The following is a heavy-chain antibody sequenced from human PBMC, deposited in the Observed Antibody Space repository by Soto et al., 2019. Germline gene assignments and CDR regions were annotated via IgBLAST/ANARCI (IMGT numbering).Heavy chain of an antibody. CDR2: ISYDGSNK. Sequence: QVQLVESGGGVVQPGRSLRLSCAASGFTFSSYGMHWVRQAPGKGLEWVAVISYDGSNKYYADSVKGRFTISRDNSKNTLYLQMNSLRAEDTAVYYGAKAGGHYGLDYWGQGTLVTVSS. CDR1: GFTFSSYG. CDR3: AKAGGHYGLDY. D-gene: IGHD4-17*01. J-gene: IGHJ4*02. V-gene: IGHV3-30*18.